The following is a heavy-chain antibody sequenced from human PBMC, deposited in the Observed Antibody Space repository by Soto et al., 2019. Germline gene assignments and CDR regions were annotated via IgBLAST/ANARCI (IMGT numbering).Heavy chain of an antibody. Sequence: QVQLVQSGAEVKKPGASVKVSCKVSGYTLTELSIHWVRQAPVKGLEWMGGFDPEQGKIIYAQKFLGRVSMTEDTSTDTAYMELSSLISVDTALYYCATTYLVEAFDIWGQGTMVSVSS. CDR2: FDPEQGKI. CDR1: GYTLTELS. D-gene: IGHD3-10*01. V-gene: IGHV1-24*01. CDR3: ATTYLVEAFDI. J-gene: IGHJ3*02.